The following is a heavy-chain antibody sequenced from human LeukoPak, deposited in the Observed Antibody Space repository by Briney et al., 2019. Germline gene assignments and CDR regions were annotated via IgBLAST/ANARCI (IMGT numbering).Heavy chain of an antibody. CDR2: FDPEDGET. CDR3: ATGGWSSRSAFDI. Sequence: GASVKVSCKVSGYTLTELSMHWVRQAPGKGLEWMGGFDPEDGETIYAQKFQGRVTMTEDTSTDTAYMELSSLRSEDTAVYCCATGGWSSRSAFDIWGQGTMVTVSS. V-gene: IGHV1-24*01. J-gene: IGHJ3*02. CDR1: GYTLTELS. D-gene: IGHD6-13*01.